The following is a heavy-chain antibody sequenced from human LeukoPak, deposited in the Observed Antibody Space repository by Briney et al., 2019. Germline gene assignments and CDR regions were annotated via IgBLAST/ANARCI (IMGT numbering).Heavy chain of an antibody. J-gene: IGHJ6*02. D-gene: IGHD3-10*01. Sequence: PGGSLRLSCAASGFTVSSNYMSWVRQAPGKGLEWVSVIYSGGSTYYADSVKGRFTISRDNSKNTLYLLMNSLRAEDTAVYYCATAMVRDLYYYYYGMDVWGQGTTVTVSS. CDR2: IYSGGST. V-gene: IGHV3-53*01. CDR3: ATAMVRDLYYYYYGMDV. CDR1: GFTVSSNY.